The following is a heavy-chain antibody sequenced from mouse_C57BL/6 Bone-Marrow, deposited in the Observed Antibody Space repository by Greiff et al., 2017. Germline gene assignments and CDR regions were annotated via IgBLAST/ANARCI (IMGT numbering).Heavy chain of an antibody. J-gene: IGHJ4*01. CDR2: INPNNGGT. Sequence: EVQLQQSGPELVKPGASVKIPCKASGYTFTDYNMDWVKQSHGQSLEWIGDINPNNGGTIYNQKFKGKATLTVDKSSSTAYMELRSLTSEDTAVYDCAKSPAITTVVGACMDYWGQGSSVTVSA. CDR1: GYTFTDYN. V-gene: IGHV1-18*01. D-gene: IGHD1-1*01. CDR3: AKSPAITTVVGACMDY.